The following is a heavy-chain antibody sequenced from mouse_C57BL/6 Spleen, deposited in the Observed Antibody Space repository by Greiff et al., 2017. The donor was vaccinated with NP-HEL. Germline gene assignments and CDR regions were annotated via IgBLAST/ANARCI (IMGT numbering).Heavy chain of an antibody. J-gene: IGHJ4*01. Sequence: VQLQQSGAELVKPGASVKLSCKASGYTFTSYWMQWVKQRPGQGLEWIGEIDPSDSYTNYNQKFKGKATLTVDTSSSTAYMQLSSLTSEDSAVYYCANWDKAMDYWGQGTSVTVSS. V-gene: IGHV1-50*01. CDR1: GYTFTSYW. CDR3: ANWDKAMDY. CDR2: IDPSDSYT. D-gene: IGHD4-1*02.